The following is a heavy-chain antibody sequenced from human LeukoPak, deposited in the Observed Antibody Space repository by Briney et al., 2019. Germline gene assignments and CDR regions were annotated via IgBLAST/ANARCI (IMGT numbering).Heavy chain of an antibody. J-gene: IGHJ4*02. CDR1: GFTFSSYT. D-gene: IGHD4-23*01. CDR2: FTTSSDT. V-gene: IGHV3-23*01. CDR3: AKRFSQGGGLGYFFDN. Sequence: GGSLRLSCAASGFTFSSYTMTWVRQAPGKRLEWVSIFTTSSDTYYADAVQGRFTISRDTSKNTLYLQMNSLRAEDTAVYYCAKRFSQGGGLGYFFDNWGQGTLVTVSS.